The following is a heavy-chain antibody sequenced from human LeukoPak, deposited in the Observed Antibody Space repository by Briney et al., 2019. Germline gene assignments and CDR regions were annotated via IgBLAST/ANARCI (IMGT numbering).Heavy chain of an antibody. Sequence: SETLSLTCAVSGGSITSHSWWSWVRQPPGRGLEWIGEIYHGGDTNYDPSVKSRVTMSVDKSKNHFSLNLRSVTAADTAIYYCASHVTVLGTRGFDYWGQGILVTVSS. J-gene: IGHJ4*02. CDR1: GGSITSHSW. V-gene: IGHV4-4*02. CDR3: ASHVTVLGTRGFDY. D-gene: IGHD6-19*01. CDR2: IYHGGDT.